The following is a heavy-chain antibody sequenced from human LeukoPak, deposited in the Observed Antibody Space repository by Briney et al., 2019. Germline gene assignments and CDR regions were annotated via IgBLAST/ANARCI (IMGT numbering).Heavy chain of an antibody. Sequence: PSETLSLTCTVSGGSISSGDYYWGWLRQPPGTGLEWIGYIYYSGSTYYNPALKSRVTISVDTSKNQFSLKLSSVTAADTAVYYCARDRRGGSGSYSPLGYWGQGTLVTVSS. V-gene: IGHV4-30-4*01. CDR3: ARDRRGGSGSYSPLGY. J-gene: IGHJ4*02. CDR2: IYYSGST. D-gene: IGHD3-10*01. CDR1: GGSISSGDYY.